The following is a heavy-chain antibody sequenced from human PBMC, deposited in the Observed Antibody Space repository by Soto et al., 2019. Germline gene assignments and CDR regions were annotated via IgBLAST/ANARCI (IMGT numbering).Heavy chain of an antibody. V-gene: IGHV1-3*01. CDR1: GYTFTSYA. D-gene: IGHD6-13*01. CDR3: ARDLGNIAAAGDNWFDP. J-gene: IGHJ5*02. Sequence: ASVKVSCKASGYTFTSYAMHWVRQAPGQRLEWMGWINAGNGNTKYSQKFPGRVTITTDTSTSTAYMELRSLRSDDTAVYYCARDLGNIAAAGDNWFDPWGQGTLVTVS. CDR2: INAGNGNT.